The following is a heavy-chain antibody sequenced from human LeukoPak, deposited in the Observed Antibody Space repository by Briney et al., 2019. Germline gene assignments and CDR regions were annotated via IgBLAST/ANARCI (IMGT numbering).Heavy chain of an antibody. CDR1: GFTFSSYA. J-gene: IGHJ6*03. D-gene: IGHD4-23*01. Sequence: GGSLRLSCAASGFTFSSYAMHWVRQAPGKGLEWVAVISYDGSNKYYADSVKGRFTISRDNSKNTLYLQMNSLRAEDTAVYYCAKCGNSSYYYYMDVWGKGTTVTVSS. V-gene: IGHV3-30-3*01. CDR3: AKCGNSSYYYYMDV. CDR2: ISYDGSNK.